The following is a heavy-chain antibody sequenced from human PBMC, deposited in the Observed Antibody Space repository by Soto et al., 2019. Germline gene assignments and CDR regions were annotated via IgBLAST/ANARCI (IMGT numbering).Heavy chain of an antibody. CDR3: ARERVEYSSSSPFDY. J-gene: IGHJ4*02. CDR2: IYYSGST. V-gene: IGHV4-31*03. CDR1: GCSISSGGYY. Sequence: QVQLQESGPGLVKPSQTLSLTCTVSGCSISSGGYYWSWIRQHPGKGLEWIGYIYYSGSTYYNPSLKSRVTISVDTSKNQFSLKLSSVTAADTAVYYCARERVEYSSSSPFDYWGQGSLVTVSS. D-gene: IGHD6-6*01.